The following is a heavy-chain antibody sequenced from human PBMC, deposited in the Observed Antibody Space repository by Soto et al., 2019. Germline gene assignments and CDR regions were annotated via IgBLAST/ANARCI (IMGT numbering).Heavy chain of an antibody. J-gene: IGHJ4*02. Sequence: GGSLRLSCAASGFTFSRFELHWVRQAAGKGLEWISYISSSGSTAYYASSVEGRFTISRDNANNSVYLQMDSMRAEDTALYYCTRAAWFPYLSFYCGQGALVTVSS. CDR2: ISSSGSTA. D-gene: IGHD3-10*01. V-gene: IGHV3-48*03. CDR1: GFTFSRFE. CDR3: TRAAWFPYLSFY.